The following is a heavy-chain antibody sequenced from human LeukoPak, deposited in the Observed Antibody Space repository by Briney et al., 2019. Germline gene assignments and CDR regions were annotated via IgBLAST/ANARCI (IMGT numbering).Heavy chain of an antibody. Sequence: GASVKVSCKTSGYKFKTFGISWVRQAPGQGLEWMGWIRADKGKTDYAQKFQVRVTLTIDTSTSTAYMELRSLTSDDTATYYCARDRSNSDFWGQGTLVTVS. J-gene: IGHJ4*02. CDR1: GYKFKTFG. D-gene: IGHD4-11*01. CDR3: ARDRSNSDF. V-gene: IGHV1-18*01. CDR2: IRADKGKT.